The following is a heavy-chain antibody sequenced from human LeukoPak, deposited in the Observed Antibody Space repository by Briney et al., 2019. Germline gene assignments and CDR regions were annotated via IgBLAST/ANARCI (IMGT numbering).Heavy chain of an antibody. D-gene: IGHD3-10*01. CDR2: ISGSGGST. J-gene: IGHJ5*02. CDR1: GFTFSSYA. CDR3: TRAPSLSWFDP. V-gene: IGHV3-23*01. Sequence: PGGSLRLSCAASGFTFSSYAMSWVRQAPGKGLEWVSAISGSGGSTYYADSVKGRLTISRDNSKNTLYLQMNSLKTEDTAVYYCTRAPSLSWFDPWGQGTLVTVSS.